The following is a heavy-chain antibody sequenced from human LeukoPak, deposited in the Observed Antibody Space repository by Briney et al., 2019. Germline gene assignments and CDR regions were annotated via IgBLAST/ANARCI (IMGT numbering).Heavy chain of an antibody. CDR3: VRTPPNWGFDY. V-gene: IGHV1-8*01. CDR1: GYTFTTHD. Sequence: GASVKVSCKASGYTFTTHDINWVRQATGQGLEWFGWMSPNSGDTGYAQKFQGRVTMTSDSSISTAYMELSSLRSEDTAIYYCVRTPPNWGFDYWGQGTLVTVSS. D-gene: IGHD7-27*01. CDR2: MSPNSGDT. J-gene: IGHJ4*02.